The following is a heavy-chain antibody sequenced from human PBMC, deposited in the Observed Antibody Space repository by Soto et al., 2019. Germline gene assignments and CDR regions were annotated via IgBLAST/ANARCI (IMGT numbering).Heavy chain of an antibody. V-gene: IGHV1-2*04. CDR2: INPNSGGT. CDR1: GYTFTGYY. J-gene: IGHJ3*02. CDR3: ARGDYGDYESGRAFDI. D-gene: IGHD4-17*01. Sequence: GASVKVSCKASGYTFTGYYMHWVRQAPGQGLEWMGWINPNSGGTNYAQKFQGWVTMTRDTSISTAYMELSRLRSDDTAVYYCARGDYGDYESGRAFDIWGQGTMVTVS.